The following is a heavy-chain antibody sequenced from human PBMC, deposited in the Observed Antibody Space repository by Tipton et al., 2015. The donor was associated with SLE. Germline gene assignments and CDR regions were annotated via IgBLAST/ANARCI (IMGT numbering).Heavy chain of an antibody. J-gene: IGHJ4*02. Sequence: VQLVQSGEEVKKPGESLRISCKGSGYNFPTFWIAWVRHMPGKGLEWMGIIYPDDSDTRYSPAFQGQVSMSADKSINTAYLQWTSLKASDNAMYYCARDQASLGLDFWGQGTLVTVSS. CDR1: GYNFPTFW. V-gene: IGHV5-51*01. CDR2: IYPDDSDT. CDR3: ARDQASLGLDF.